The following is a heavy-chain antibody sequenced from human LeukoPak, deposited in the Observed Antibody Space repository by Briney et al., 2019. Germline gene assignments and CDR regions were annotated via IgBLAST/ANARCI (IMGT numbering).Heavy chain of an antibody. CDR3: ATEAPALTTTSFDY. CDR1: GGTFSSYA. CDR2: IIPIFGTA. V-gene: IGHV1-69*13. J-gene: IGHJ4*02. Sequence: ASVKVSCKASGGTFSSYAISWVRQAPGQGLEWMGGIIPIFGTANYAQEFQGRVTITADESTSTAYMELSSLRSEDTAVYYCATEAPALTTTSFDYWGQGTLVTVFS. D-gene: IGHD5-12*01.